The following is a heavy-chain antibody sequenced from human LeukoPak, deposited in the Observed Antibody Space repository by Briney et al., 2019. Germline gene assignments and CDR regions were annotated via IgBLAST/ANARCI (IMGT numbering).Heavy chain of an antibody. J-gene: IGHJ6*04. V-gene: IGHV3-7*03. CDR3: ARKAYGMDV. CDR1: GITSSNYL. Sequence: PGGSLRFSCAASGITSSNYLMGWGHQAPGKGLEWVANIKQDGSAKYYVDSVKGRFTIFRDDAKNSLYLKMNSLRAEDTAVYYCARKAYGMDVWGKGTTVTVSS. CDR2: IKQDGSAK.